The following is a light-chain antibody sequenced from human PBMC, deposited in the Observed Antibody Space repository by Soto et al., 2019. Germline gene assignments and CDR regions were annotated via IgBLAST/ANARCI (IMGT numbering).Light chain of an antibody. CDR2: AAS. V-gene: IGKV1-39*01. CDR1: QNINNY. Sequence: DIQMTQSPSSLSASEGDRVTITCRASQNINNYLNWYQQKLGQAPKLLIYAASSLQSGVPPRFSGSGSGTDFTLTISSMQAEDLATYYCQQSYSTPYTFGRGTKLEIK. CDR3: QQSYSTPYT. J-gene: IGKJ2*01.